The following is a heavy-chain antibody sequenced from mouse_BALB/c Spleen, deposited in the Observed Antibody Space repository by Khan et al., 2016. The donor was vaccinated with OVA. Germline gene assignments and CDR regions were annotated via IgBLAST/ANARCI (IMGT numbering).Heavy chain of an antibody. Sequence: EVQLQESGPGLVKPSQSLSLICTVTGYSITSDYAWNWIRQFPGNKLEWMGFISYSGNTQYNPSLKSRISITRDTSKNQFFLQLNSVTTEDTATCYCASGYGGDFDYWGQGTPLTVSA. CDR2: ISYSGNT. J-gene: IGHJ2*01. V-gene: IGHV3-2*02. D-gene: IGHD2-2*01. CDR3: ASGYGGDFDY. CDR1: GYSITSDYA.